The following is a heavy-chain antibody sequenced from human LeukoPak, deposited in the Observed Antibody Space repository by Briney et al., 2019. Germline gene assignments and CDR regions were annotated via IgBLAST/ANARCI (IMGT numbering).Heavy chain of an antibody. D-gene: IGHD5-18*01. CDR1: GGSISSYY. CDR2: IYYSGST. Sequence: SETLSLTCTVSGGSISSYYWSWIRQPPGKGLEWIGYIYYSGSTNYNPSLKSRVTISVDTSKNQFSLKLSSVTAADTAVYYCARLTAYYFMDVWGKGTTVTVSS. J-gene: IGHJ6*03. V-gene: IGHV4-59*01. CDR3: ARLTAYYFMDV.